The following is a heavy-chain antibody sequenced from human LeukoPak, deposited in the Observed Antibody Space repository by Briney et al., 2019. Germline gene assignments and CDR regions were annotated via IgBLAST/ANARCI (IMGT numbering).Heavy chain of an antibody. Sequence: ASVKVSCKASGYTFTSYGISWVRQAPGQGLEWMGWISAYNGNTNYAQKLQGRVTMTTDTSTSTAYMELRSLRSDDTAVYYCVRANYDSSGYYFDYWGQGTLVTVSS. CDR1: GYTFTSYG. V-gene: IGHV1-18*01. D-gene: IGHD3-22*01. J-gene: IGHJ4*02. CDR2: ISAYNGNT. CDR3: VRANYDSSGYYFDY.